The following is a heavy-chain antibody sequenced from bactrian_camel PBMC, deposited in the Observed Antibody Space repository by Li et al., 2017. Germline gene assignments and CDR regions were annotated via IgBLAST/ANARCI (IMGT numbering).Heavy chain of an antibody. D-gene: IGHD2*01. V-gene: IGHV3-3*01. CDR3: AADVACGDIAVVVTARELEFGF. Sequence: HVQLVESGGGSVQPGGSLRLSCAVTGRTSGCMGWFRQIPGREREGVAAIDSGSDRRTTYADFVKGRFAISRDNTKTTVYLQMNSLKPEDTAMYYCAADVACGDIAVVVTARELEFGFWGQGTQVTVS. J-gene: IGHJ6*01. CDR2: IDSGSDRRT. CDR1: GRTSGC.